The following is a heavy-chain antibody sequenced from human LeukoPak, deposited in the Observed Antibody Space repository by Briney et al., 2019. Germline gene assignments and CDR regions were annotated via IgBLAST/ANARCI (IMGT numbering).Heavy chain of an antibody. CDR3: ARGEGSGDERDYYYYYMDV. D-gene: IGHD5-12*01. CDR2: IIPIFGTA. V-gene: IGHV1-69*05. Sequence: SVKVSCKASGGTFSSYAISWVRQAPGQGLEWMGGIIPIFGTANYAQKFQGRATITTDESTSTAYMELSSLRSEDTAVYYCARGEGSGDERDYYYYYMDVWGKGTTVTVSS. CDR1: GGTFSSYA. J-gene: IGHJ6*03.